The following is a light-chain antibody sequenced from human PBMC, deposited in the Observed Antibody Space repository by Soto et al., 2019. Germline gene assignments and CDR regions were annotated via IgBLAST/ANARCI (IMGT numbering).Light chain of an antibody. V-gene: IGKV4-1*01. CDR1: QSVLYSSNNKNY. Sequence: DIVMTQSPDSLAVSLGERASINCKSSQSVLYSSNNKNYLAWYQQRPGQPPKLLIYWASTRESGVPDRFRGSGSGTDFTLTISSLQAEDVAVYYCQQYLSVPFTFGQGTKLEIK. J-gene: IGKJ2*01. CDR3: QQYLSVPFT. CDR2: WAS.